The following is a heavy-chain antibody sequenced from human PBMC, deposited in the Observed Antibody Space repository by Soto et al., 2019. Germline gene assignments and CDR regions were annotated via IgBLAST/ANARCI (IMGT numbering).Heavy chain of an antibody. J-gene: IGHJ4*02. CDR1: GFTFSSYS. V-gene: IGHV3-21*01. CDR3: ARNRDFEWELLDY. D-gene: IGHD1-26*01. CDR2: ISSSSSYI. Sequence: GGSLRLSCAASGFTFSSYSMNWVRQAPGKGLEWVSSISSSSSYIYYADSVKGRFTISRDNAKNSLYLQMNSLRAEDTAVYYCARNRDFEWELLDYWGQGTLVTFSS.